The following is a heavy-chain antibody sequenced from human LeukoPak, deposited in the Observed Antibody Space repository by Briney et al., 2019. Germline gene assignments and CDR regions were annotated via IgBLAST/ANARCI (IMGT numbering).Heavy chain of an antibody. D-gene: IGHD4-23*01. V-gene: IGHV4-61*02. Sequence: SETLSLTCTVSGGSISSGSYYWSWIRQPAGKGLEWIGRIYTSGSTNYNPSLKSRVTISVDTSKNQFSLKLSSVTAADTAVYYCARAPDYGGIPDAFDIWGQGTMVTVS. J-gene: IGHJ3*02. CDR3: ARAPDYGGIPDAFDI. CDR1: GGSISSGSYY. CDR2: IYTSGST.